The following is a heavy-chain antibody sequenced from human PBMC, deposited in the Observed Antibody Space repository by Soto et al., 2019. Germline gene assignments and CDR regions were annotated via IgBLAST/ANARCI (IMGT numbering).Heavy chain of an antibody. D-gene: IGHD3-3*01. CDR3: ARFDFWSGYSQDY. V-gene: IGHV1-18*04. CDR1: GYTFTSYG. CDR2: VTAYNDER. J-gene: IGHJ4*02. Sequence: QVQLVQSGAEVKKPGASLRVSCKASGYTFTSYGINWARQAPGQGLEWIGWVTAYNDERKFAEKFQDRLSMTTDTATTTAFMELRSLRSDDTAMYYCARFDFWSGYSQDYWGQGTLVTVSS.